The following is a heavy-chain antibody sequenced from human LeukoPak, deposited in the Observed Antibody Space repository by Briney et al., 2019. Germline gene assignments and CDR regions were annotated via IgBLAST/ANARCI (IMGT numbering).Heavy chain of an antibody. CDR1: GGTFSSYA. Sequence: SVKVSCKASGGTFSSYAISWVRQAPGQGLEWMGRIIPILGIANYAQKFQGRVTITADKSTSTAYMELSSLRSEDTAVYYCARGSFAGSSLFGSWFDPWGQGTLVTVSS. CDR3: ARGSFAGSSLFGSWFDP. V-gene: IGHV1-69*04. J-gene: IGHJ5*02. CDR2: IIPILGIA. D-gene: IGHD6-13*01.